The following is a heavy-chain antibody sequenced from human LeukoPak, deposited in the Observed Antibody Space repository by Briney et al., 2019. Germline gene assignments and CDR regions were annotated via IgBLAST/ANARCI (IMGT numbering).Heavy chain of an antibody. V-gene: IGHV3-30*02. J-gene: IGHJ4*02. CDR2: MRYDGTSE. D-gene: IGHD6-13*01. CDR3: AKASPPYSSSERVDYFDH. Sequence: GGSLRLSCAASGFTFSRYDMHWVRQAPGKGLAWVAFMRYDGTSEYYGDSVKGRFTISRDNSKNTLYLQMTSLRDEDTAVYYCAKASPPYSSSERVDYFDHWGQGILVTVSS. CDR1: GFTFSRYD.